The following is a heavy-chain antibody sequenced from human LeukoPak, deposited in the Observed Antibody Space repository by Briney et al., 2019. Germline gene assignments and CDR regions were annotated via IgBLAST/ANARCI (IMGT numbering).Heavy chain of an antibody. V-gene: IGHV3-48*03. Sequence: GGSLRLSCAASGFTFSSYAMSWVRQAPGEGLEWVSYISSSGSTIYYADSVKGRFTISRDNAKNSLYLQMNSLRAEDTAVYYCAREPQYDSSGYYMSGYWGQGTLVTVSS. CDR3: AREPQYDSSGYYMSGY. CDR1: GFTFSSYA. D-gene: IGHD3-22*01. J-gene: IGHJ4*02. CDR2: ISSSGSTI.